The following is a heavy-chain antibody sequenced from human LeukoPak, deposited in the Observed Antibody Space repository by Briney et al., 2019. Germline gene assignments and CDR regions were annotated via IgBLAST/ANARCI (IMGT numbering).Heavy chain of an antibody. CDR1: GGSLSSSSHY. D-gene: IGHD6-19*01. V-gene: IGHV4-39*01. CDR2: IYYSGST. Sequence: SETLSLTCTVSGGSLSSSSHYWGWIRQPPGKGLEWMGRIYYSGSTYYNPSLESRVTISVDTSKNQFSLKLTSVTAADTAVYYCARHSCLAVAGWGYHFDYWGQGTLVTVSS. J-gene: IGHJ4*02. CDR3: ARHSCLAVAGWGYHFDY.